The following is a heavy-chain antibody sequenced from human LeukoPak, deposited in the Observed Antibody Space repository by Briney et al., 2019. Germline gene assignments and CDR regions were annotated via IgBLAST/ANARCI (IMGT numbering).Heavy chain of an antibody. V-gene: IGHV1-69*13. CDR1: GYTFTSYG. J-gene: IGHJ4*02. D-gene: IGHD6-6*01. CDR2: IIPIFGTA. CDR3: ARASARPGGLRGDFDY. Sequence: ASVKVSCKASGYTFTSYGISWVRQAPGQGLEWMGGIIPIFGTANYAQKFQGRVTITADESTSTAYMELSSLRSEDTAVYYCARASARPGGLRGDFDYWGQGTLVTVSS.